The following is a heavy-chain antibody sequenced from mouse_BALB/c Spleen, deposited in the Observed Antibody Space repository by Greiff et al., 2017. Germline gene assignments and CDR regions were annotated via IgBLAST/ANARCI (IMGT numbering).Heavy chain of an antibody. D-gene: IGHD2-14*01. Sequence: EVQRVESGGGLVKPGGSLKLSCAASGFSFSSYAMSWVRQSPEKRLEWVADISSGGSYTYYPDTVTGRFTISRDNAKNTLYLEMSSLRSEDTAMYYCAREGYDPAMDYWGQGTSVTVAA. CDR3: AREGYDPAMDY. J-gene: IGHJ4*01. CDR2: ISSGGSYT. CDR1: GFSFSSYA. V-gene: IGHV5-9-4*01.